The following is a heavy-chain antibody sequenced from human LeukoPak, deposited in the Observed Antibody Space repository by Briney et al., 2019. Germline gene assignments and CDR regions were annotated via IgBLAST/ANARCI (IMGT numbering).Heavy chain of an antibody. V-gene: IGHV3-23*01. CDR1: GFTFSSYT. Sequence: GSLRLSCAASGFTFSSYTMNWVRQAPGKGLEWVSSISVGGTTTYYADSVKGRFSISRDNSENTLYLQMNGLRADDTAVYSCAKSFTSSSSDYWGQGTLVTVSS. CDR3: AKSFTSSSSDY. D-gene: IGHD6-13*01. J-gene: IGHJ4*02. CDR2: ISVGGTTT.